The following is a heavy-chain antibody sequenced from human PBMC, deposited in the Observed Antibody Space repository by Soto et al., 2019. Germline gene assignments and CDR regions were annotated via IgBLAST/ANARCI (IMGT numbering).Heavy chain of an antibody. D-gene: IGHD2-15*01. CDR2: ISGSGGST. J-gene: IGHJ5*02. V-gene: IGHV3-23*01. CDR1: GFTFSSYA. CDR3: AKVSGIVVVVAATQSKYWFDP. Sequence: GGSLRLSCAASGFTFSSYAMSWVRQAPGKGLERVSAISGSGGSTYYADSVKGRFTISRDNSKNTLYLQMNSLRAEDTAVYYCAKVSGIVVVVAATQSKYWFDPWGQGTLVTVSS.